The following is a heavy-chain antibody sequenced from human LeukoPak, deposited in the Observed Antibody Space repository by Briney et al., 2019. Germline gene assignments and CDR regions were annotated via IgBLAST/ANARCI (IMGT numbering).Heavy chain of an antibody. CDR1: GFTFSSYS. J-gene: IGHJ4*02. CDR2: IVSSGSYI. V-gene: IGHV3-21*01. Sequence: GSLRLSCAASGFTFSSYSMNWVRQAPGKGLEWVSSIVSSGSYIYYADSVKGRFTISRDNAKNSLYLQMNSLRAEDTAVYYFVRESGGFFCTTRFYKGFFYYLGQGTLVTVSS. CDR3: VRESGGFFCTTRFYKGFFYY. D-gene: IGHD2-2*02.